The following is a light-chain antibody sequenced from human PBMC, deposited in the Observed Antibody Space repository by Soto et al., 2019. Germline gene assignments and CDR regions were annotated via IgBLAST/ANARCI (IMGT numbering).Light chain of an antibody. CDR2: KAS. J-gene: IGKJ1*01. V-gene: IGKV1-5*03. Sequence: DIQMTQSPSTLSASVGDRVTITCRASQSVNIWLAWYQQKPGKAPKLLIYKASSLESGVPSRFSGSGSGTEFTLTISSLQPDDFATYYCQQYNTYSHTFGQGTKVEIK. CDR3: QQYNTYSHT. CDR1: QSVNIW.